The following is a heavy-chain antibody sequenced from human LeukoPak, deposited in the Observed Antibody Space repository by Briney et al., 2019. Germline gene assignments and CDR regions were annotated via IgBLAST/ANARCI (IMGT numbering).Heavy chain of an antibody. CDR3: ARRRYYDSRFDP. D-gene: IGHD3-22*01. V-gene: IGHV4-39*01. CDR1: GGSISSYY. CDR2: IYYSGST. Sequence: SETLSLTCTVSGGSISSYYWGWIRQPPGKGLEWIGSIYYSGSTYYNPSLKSRVTISVDTSKNQFSLKLSSVTAADTAVYYCARRRYYDSRFDPWGQGTLVTVSS. J-gene: IGHJ5*02.